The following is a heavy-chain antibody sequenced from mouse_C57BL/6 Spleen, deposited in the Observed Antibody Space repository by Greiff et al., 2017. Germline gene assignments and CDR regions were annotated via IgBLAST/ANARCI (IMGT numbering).Heavy chain of an antibody. J-gene: IGHJ4*01. Sequence: QVQLKQPGAELVRPGSSVKLSCKASGYTFTSYWMDWVKQRPGQGLEWIGNIYPSDSETHYNQKFKDKATLTVDKSSSTAYMQLSSLTSEDSAVYYCARRGSILYYAMDYWGQGTSVTVSS. D-gene: IGHD1-1*01. V-gene: IGHV1-61*01. CDR1: GYTFTSYW. CDR3: ARRGSILYYAMDY. CDR2: IYPSDSET.